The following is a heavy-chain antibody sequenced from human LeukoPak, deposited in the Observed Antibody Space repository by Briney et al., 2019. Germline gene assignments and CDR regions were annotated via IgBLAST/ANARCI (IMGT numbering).Heavy chain of an antibody. J-gene: IGHJ4*02. CDR2: ISYDGSNK. V-gene: IGHV3-30*18. CDR1: GFTFSSYG. Sequence: PGGSLRLSCAASGFTFSSYGMHWVRQAPGKGLEWVTVISYDGSNKYYADSVKGRFATSRDNSNNTLYLQMNSLRAEDTAVYYCAKTPLAHTYSSSWYMSWGQGTLVTVSS. D-gene: IGHD6-13*01. CDR3: AKTPLAHTYSSSWYMS.